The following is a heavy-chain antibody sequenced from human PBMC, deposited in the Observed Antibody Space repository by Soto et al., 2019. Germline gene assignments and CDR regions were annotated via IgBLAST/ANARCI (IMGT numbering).Heavy chain of an antibody. CDR2: IYHSGST. CDR3: ARAPVTTFSLDY. V-gene: IGHV4-4*02. D-gene: IGHD4-17*01. J-gene: IGHJ4*02. Sequence: QVQLQESGPGLVKPSGTLSLTCAVSSGSISSSNWWSWVRQPPGKGLEWIGEIYHSGSTNYNPSLKSRVTLSVDKSKNQFSLKLSSVTAADTAVYYCARAPVTTFSLDYWGQGTLVTVSS. CDR1: SGSISSSNW.